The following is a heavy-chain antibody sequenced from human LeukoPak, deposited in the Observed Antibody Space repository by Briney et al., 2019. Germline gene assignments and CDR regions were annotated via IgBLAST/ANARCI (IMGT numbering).Heavy chain of an antibody. V-gene: IGHV3-7*01. CDR1: GFTFSSAW. Sequence: PGGSLRLSCAASGFTFSSAWMSWVRQAPGKGLEWVANIKQDGSEKYYVDSVKGRFTISRDNAKNSLYLQMNSLRAEDTAVYYCARVQGELQFFSFDYWGQGTLVTVSS. CDR3: ARVQGELQFFSFDY. D-gene: IGHD1-26*01. J-gene: IGHJ4*02. CDR2: IKQDGSEK.